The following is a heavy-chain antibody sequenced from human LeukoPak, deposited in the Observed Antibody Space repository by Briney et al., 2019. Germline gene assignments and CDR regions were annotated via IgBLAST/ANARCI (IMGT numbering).Heavy chain of an antibody. CDR2: VKQDGSEK. J-gene: IGHJ3*02. V-gene: IGHV3-7*03. D-gene: IGHD5-24*01. CDR3: ARAPESRDGYNNAFDI. Sequence: PGGSLRLSCAASGFTFRSYWMTWVRQAPGKGLEWVANVKQDGSEKHYVDSVKGRFTISRDNTKNSLYLQLNSLRAEDTAVYYCARAPESRDGYNNAFDIWGQGTMVTVSS. CDR1: GFTFRSYW.